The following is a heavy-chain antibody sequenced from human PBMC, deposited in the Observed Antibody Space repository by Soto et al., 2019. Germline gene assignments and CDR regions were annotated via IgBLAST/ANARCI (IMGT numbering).Heavy chain of an antibody. D-gene: IGHD3-16*02. CDR3: ARSGNRYDYIWGSYRTNDAFDI. V-gene: IGHV3-74*01. J-gene: IGHJ3*02. CDR1: GFTFSSYW. CDR2: INSDGSST. Sequence: GSLRLSCAASGFTFSSYWMHWVRQAPGKGLVWVSRINSDGSSTSYADSVKGRFTISRDNAKNTLYLQMNSLRAEDTAVYYCARSGNRYDYIWGSYRTNDAFDIWGQGTMVTVSS.